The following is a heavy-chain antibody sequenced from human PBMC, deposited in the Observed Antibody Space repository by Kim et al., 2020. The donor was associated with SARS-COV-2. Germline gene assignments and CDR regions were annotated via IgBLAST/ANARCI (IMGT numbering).Heavy chain of an antibody. Sequence: GGSLRLSCAASGFTFSTYWMSWVRQAPGKGLEWVANIKQDGSEKKYADSVKGRFTISRDNAKNSLYLEMSSLGAGDTAVYYCARDLWHIRALVIPEAYDGFDYWGQGTLVTVSP. V-gene: IGHV3-7*01. J-gene: IGHJ4*02. CDR3: ARDLWHIRALVIPEAYDGFDY. CDR2: IKQDGSEK. D-gene: IGHD3-3*01. CDR1: GFTFSTYW.